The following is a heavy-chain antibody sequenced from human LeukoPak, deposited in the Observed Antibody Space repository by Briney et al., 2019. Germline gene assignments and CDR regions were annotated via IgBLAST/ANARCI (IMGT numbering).Heavy chain of an antibody. V-gene: IGHV3-23*01. CDR3: ARGVYIAAAQYGY. Sequence: GGSLRLSCAASGFTFSSYAMSWVRRAPGKGLGWVSTIGGTAYGTYYADSVQRRFTISRDNSKNTLYLQMNSLKAEDTAVYYCARGVYIAAAQYGYWGQGTLVTVSS. CDR2: IGGTAYGT. D-gene: IGHD6-13*01. J-gene: IGHJ4*02. CDR1: GFTFSSYA.